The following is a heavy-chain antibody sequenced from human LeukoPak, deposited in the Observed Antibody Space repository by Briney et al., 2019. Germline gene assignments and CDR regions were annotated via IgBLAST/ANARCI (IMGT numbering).Heavy chain of an antibody. CDR1: GGSISSYY. D-gene: IGHD3-10*01. Sequence: SETLSLTCSVSGGSISSYYWGWIRQPPGKGLEWIGDIYYSGSIYYNPSLKTRVTISVDTSKNQFSLKLSSVTAADTAVYYCARQRDGSGSYLRAFEIWGQGTMVTVSS. J-gene: IGHJ3*02. V-gene: IGHV4-39*01. CDR2: IYYSGSI. CDR3: ARQRDGSGSYLRAFEI.